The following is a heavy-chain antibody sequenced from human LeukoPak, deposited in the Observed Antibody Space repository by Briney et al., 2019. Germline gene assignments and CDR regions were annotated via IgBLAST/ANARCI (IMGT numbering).Heavy chain of an antibody. Sequence: PGGSLRLSCAASGFTISSYGMHWVRQAPGKGLEWVAVISYDGSNKYYADSVKGRFTISRDNSKNTLYLQMNSLRAEDTAVYYCAKNPGRGYQLLGPFDYWGQGTLVTVSS. CDR1: GFTISSYG. CDR2: ISYDGSNK. J-gene: IGHJ4*02. V-gene: IGHV3-30*18. D-gene: IGHD2-2*01. CDR3: AKNPGRGYQLLGPFDY.